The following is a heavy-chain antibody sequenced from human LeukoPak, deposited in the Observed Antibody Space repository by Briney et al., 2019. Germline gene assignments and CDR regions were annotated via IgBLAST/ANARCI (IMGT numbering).Heavy chain of an antibody. D-gene: IGHD2-21*02. V-gene: IGHV3-21*01. CDR1: GFTFSSYS. CDR3: ARALSCGGDCSDAFDI. J-gene: IGHJ3*02. CDR2: ISSSSSYI. Sequence: IPGGSLRLSCAASGFTFSSYSMNWVRQAPGKGLEWVSSISSSSSYIYYADSVKGRFTISRDNAKNSLYLQMNSLRAEDTAVYYCARALSCGGDCSDAFDIWGQGTMVTVSS.